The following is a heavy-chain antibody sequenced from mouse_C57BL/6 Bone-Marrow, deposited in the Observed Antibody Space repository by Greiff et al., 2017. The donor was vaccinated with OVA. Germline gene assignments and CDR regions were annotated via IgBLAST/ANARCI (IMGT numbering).Heavy chain of an antibody. J-gene: IGHJ4*01. V-gene: IGHV1-55*01. Sequence: QVQLQQPGAELVKPGASVKMSCKASGYTFTSYWITWVKQRPGQGLEWIGDIYPGSGRTNYNEKFKSKATLTVDTSSSTAYRQLSSLTSEDSAVYYGARSGITTVEGDFAMDYWGQGTSVTVSS. CDR3: ARSGITTVEGDFAMDY. CDR1: GYTFTSYW. CDR2: IYPGSGRT. D-gene: IGHD1-1*01.